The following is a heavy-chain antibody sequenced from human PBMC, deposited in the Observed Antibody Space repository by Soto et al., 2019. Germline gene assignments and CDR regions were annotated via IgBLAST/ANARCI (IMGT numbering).Heavy chain of an antibody. CDR3: ARDRPGDEGDGFDI. CDR2: LYSGGST. V-gene: IGHV3-53*02. J-gene: IGHJ3*02. CDR1: GLTVSSNY. Sequence: VQLVETGGGLIQPGGPLRLSCAASGLTVSSNYMNWVRQAPGKGLEWVSVLYSGGSTHYAGSVKGRFIISRDNSKNTLYLQMNSLRVEDTAVYYCARDRPGDEGDGFDIWGHGTMVTVSS. D-gene: IGHD3-10*01.